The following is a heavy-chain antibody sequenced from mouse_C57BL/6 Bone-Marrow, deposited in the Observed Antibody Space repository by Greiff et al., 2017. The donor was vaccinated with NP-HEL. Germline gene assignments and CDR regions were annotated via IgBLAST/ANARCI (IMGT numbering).Heavy chain of an antibody. CDR3: ARNEVLLRYLYYAMDY. V-gene: IGHV2-2*01. CDR1: GFSLTSYG. D-gene: IGHD1-1*01. CDR2: IWSGGST. Sequence: QVQLKESGPGLVQPSQSLSITCTVSGFSLTSYGVHWVRQSPGKGLEWLGVIWSGGSTDYNAAFISRLSISKDNSKSQVFFKMNSLQADDTAIYYCARNEVLLRYLYYAMDYWGQGTSVTVSS. J-gene: IGHJ4*01.